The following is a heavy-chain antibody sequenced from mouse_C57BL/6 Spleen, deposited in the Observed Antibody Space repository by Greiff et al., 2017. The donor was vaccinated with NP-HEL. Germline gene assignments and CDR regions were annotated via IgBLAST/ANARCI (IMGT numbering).Heavy chain of an antibody. CDR1: GYSITSGYY. Sequence: EVKLVESGPGLVKPSQSLSLTCSVTGYSITSGYYWNWIRQFPGNKLEWMGYISYDGSNNYNPSLKNRISITRDTSKNQFFLKLNSVTTEDTATYYCARALTGPGAMDYWGQGTSVTVSS. D-gene: IGHD4-1*01. V-gene: IGHV3-6*01. CDR3: ARALTGPGAMDY. J-gene: IGHJ4*01. CDR2: ISYDGSN.